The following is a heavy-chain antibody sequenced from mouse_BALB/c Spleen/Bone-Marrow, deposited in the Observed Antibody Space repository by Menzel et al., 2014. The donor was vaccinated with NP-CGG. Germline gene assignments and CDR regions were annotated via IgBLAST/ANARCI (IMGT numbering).Heavy chain of an antibody. CDR2: IYPGDGST. V-gene: IGHV1S56*01. J-gene: IGHJ3*01. Sequence: QVQLKHSGPELVKPGALVKISCKASGYTFTSYDINWVKQRPGQGLEWIGWIYPGDGSTKYNEKFKGKATLTADKSSSTAYMQLSSLTSENSAVYFCARSGDSPGYGFAYWGQGTLVTVSA. D-gene: IGHD3-2*01. CDR1: GYTFTSYD. CDR3: ARSGDSPGYGFAY.